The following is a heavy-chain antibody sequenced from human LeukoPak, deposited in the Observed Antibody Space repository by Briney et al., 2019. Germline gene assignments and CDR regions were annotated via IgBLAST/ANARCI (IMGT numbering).Heavy chain of an antibody. CDR3: ARGPEYGGTIDY. D-gene: IGHD4-23*01. V-gene: IGHV1-2*02. Sequence: ASVKVSCKASGYTFIGHYIHWVRQAPGQGLEWMGWINPNSDATKYSQKFQGRVTMTRDTSISTTYMDLTRPTSDDTAVYYCARGPEYGGTIDYWGQGTLVTVSS. CDR2: INPNSDAT. J-gene: IGHJ4*02. CDR1: GYTFIGHY.